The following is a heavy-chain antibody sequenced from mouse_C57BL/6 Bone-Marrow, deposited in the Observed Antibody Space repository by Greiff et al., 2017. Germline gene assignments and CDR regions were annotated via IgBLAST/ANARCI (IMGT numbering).Heavy chain of an antibody. V-gene: IGHV1-54*01. CDR2: INPGSGGT. J-gene: IGHJ3*01. CDR1: GYAFTNYL. Sequence: QVQLQQSGAELVRPGTSVKVSCKASGYAFTNYLIAWVKQRPGQGLEWIGVINPGSGGTNSNEKFKGKATLTADKSSSTAYMQLSSLTSEDSAVYFCARSDYDGSGYCAYWGQGTLVTVAA. D-gene: IGHD1-1*01. CDR3: ARSDYDGSGYCAY.